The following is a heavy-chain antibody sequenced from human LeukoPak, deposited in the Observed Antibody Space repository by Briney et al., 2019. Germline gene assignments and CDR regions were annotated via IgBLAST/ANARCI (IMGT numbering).Heavy chain of an antibody. Sequence: GSVKVSCKASGYTFTVYYMHWVRQAPGQGLEWMGWINPNSGGTNYAQKFQGRVTMTRDTSISTAYMELSRLRSDDTAVYYCARLPPPYADYWGQGTLVTVSS. CDR3: ARLPPPYADY. CDR1: GYTFTVYY. D-gene: IGHD2-2*01. CDR2: INPNSGGT. J-gene: IGHJ4*02. V-gene: IGHV1-2*02.